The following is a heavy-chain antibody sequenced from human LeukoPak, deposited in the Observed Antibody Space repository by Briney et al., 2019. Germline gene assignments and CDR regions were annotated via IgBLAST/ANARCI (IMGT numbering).Heavy chain of an antibody. Sequence: PGGSLRLSCAASGFTFSIYGMSRVRQAPGKGLGWVSAISGSGGSTYYADSVKGRFTTSRDNSKTTLYLPMNSLRAEYTAVYYCAKGSRAGYRYGPRKYDYYMDVWGKGTTVTVSS. CDR1: GFTFSIYG. V-gene: IGHV3-23*01. CDR3: AKGSRAGYRYGPRKYDYYMDV. D-gene: IGHD5-18*01. CDR2: ISGSGGST. J-gene: IGHJ6*03.